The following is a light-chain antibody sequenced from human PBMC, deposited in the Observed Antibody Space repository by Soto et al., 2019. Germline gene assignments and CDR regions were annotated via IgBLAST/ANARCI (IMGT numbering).Light chain of an antibody. CDR2: GAS. CDR3: QQYGSSPWT. CDR1: QSVSSSY. Sequence: EIVLTQSPGTLSLSPGERATLSCSASQSVSSSYFAWYQQKRGQTPRLLIYGASSRATGVPDRFSGRGSGTDFTLTISRLEPEDYASYYCQQYGSSPWTFGQGTKVEIK. V-gene: IGKV3-20*01. J-gene: IGKJ1*01.